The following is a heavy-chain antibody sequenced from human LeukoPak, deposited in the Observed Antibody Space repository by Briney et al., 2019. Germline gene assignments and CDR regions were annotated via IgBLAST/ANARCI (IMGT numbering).Heavy chain of an antibody. Sequence: SGGSLRLSCAASGFTFSSYAMHWVRQAPGKGLEWVAVISYDGSNKYYADSVKGRFTISRDNSKNTLYLQMNSLRPDDTAVYYCAGGGSRSSPSVDYWGQGILVTVSS. D-gene: IGHD3-10*01. CDR2: ISYDGSNK. CDR1: GFTFSSYA. CDR3: AGGGSRSSPSVDY. V-gene: IGHV3-30-3*01. J-gene: IGHJ4*02.